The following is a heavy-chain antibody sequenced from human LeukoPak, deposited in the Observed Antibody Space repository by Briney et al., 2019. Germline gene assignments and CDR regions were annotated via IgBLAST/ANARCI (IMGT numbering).Heavy chain of an antibody. D-gene: IGHD1-26*01. V-gene: IGHV1-18*01. CDR3: ARGMEPYYYMDV. J-gene: IGHJ6*03. CDR1: GYSFTSYG. Sequence: GESLKISCKGSGYSFTSYGISWVRQAPGQGLEWMGWISAYNGNTNYAQKLQGRVTMTTDTSTSTAYMELRSLRSDDTAVYYCARGMEPYYYMDVWGKGTTVTVSS. CDR2: ISAYNGNT.